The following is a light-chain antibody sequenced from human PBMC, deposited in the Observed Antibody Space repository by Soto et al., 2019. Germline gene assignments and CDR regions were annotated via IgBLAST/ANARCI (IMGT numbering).Light chain of an antibody. CDR3: SAYTVSRTYV. Sequence: QSALTQPRSVSGSPGQSVTISCTGTSGDVGGYDYVSWYQQRPGKAPKLLIYDVTKRPSGVPDRFSGSKSGNTASLTISGLQAEDEADYYCSAYTVSRTYVFGTGTKVTVL. CDR2: DVT. V-gene: IGLV2-11*01. CDR1: SGDVGGYDY. J-gene: IGLJ1*01.